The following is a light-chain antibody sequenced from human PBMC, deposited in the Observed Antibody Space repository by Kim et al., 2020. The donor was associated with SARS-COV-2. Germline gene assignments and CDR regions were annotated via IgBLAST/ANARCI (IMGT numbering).Light chain of an antibody. CDR3: QKYNSAPET. CDR2: GAS. Sequence: SAVVGDRVTITCQASQGICNYLAWYQQKQGKVPQLLIYGASTLQSAVPSRFSGSGSGTDFTLTISSLQPEDVATYFCQKYNSAPETFGQGTKLEI. V-gene: IGKV1-27*01. CDR1: QGICNY. J-gene: IGKJ2*01.